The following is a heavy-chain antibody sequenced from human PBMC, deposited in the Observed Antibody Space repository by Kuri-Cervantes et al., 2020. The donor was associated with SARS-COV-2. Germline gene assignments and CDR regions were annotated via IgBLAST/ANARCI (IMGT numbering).Heavy chain of an antibody. Sequence: GESLKISCAACGFTFSSYDMHWVRQATGKGLEWVSAIGTAGDTYYPGSVKGQFTISRENAKNSLYLQMNSLRAGDTAVYYCAKDFWYYDFWSGYLGPGGVPPNKHYYYYMDVWGKGTTVTVSS. CDR2: IGTAGDT. D-gene: IGHD3-3*01. CDR3: AKDFWYYDFWSGYLGPGGVPPNKHYYYYMDV. CDR1: GFTFSSYD. V-gene: IGHV3-13*03. J-gene: IGHJ6*03.